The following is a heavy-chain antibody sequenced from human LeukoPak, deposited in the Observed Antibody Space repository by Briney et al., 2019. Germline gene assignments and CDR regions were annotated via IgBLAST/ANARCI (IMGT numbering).Heavy chain of an antibody. CDR2: IYYSGST. J-gene: IGHJ6*03. CDR1: GGSISSSSYY. V-gene: IGHV4-39*07. Sequence: SETLSLTCTVSGGSISSSSYYWGWIRQPPGKGLEWIGSIYYSGSTYYNPSLKSRVTISVDTSKNQFSLKLSSVTAADTAVYYCARVGFGEYTGWDYYYYMDVWAKGTTVTVSS. D-gene: IGHD3-10*01. CDR3: ARVGFGEYTGWDYYYYMDV.